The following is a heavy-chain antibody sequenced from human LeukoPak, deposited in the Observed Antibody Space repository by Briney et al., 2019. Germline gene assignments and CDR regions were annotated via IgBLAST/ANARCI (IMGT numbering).Heavy chain of an antibody. CDR3: AKDSWTSGWLDY. D-gene: IGHD6-19*01. Sequence: GGSLRLSCAASGFTFSSYAMGWVRQPPGKGLEWVSAISGSGGSTYYADSVKGRFTISRDNSKNTLYLQMNSLRAEDTAVYYCAKDSWTSGWLDYWGQGTLVTVSS. CDR1: GFTFSSYA. V-gene: IGHV3-23*01. CDR2: ISGSGGST. J-gene: IGHJ4*02.